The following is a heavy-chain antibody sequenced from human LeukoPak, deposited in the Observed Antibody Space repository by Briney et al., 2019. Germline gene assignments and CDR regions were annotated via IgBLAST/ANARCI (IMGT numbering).Heavy chain of an antibody. CDR1: GGSISSSSYY. CDR2: IYYSGST. V-gene: IGHV4-39*07. J-gene: IGHJ4*02. Sequence: SETLSLTCTVSGGSISSSSYYWGWIRQPPGKGPEWIGSIYYSGSTYYNPSLKSRVTISVDTSKNQFSLKLSSVTAADTAVYYCARSFRRSSAFVGWGQGTLVTVSS. CDR3: ARSFRRSSAFVG. D-gene: IGHD6-6*01.